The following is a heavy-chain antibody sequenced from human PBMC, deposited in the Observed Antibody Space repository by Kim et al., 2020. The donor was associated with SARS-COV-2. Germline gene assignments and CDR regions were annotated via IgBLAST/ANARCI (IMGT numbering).Heavy chain of an antibody. J-gene: IGHJ6*02. CDR3: ARRGPLGFGELLGGSDYYYYYGMDV. Sequence: GGSLRLSCAASGFTFSDYYMSWIRQAPGKGLEWVSYISSSGSTIYYADSVKGRFTISRDNAKNSLYLQMNSLRAEDTAVYYCARRGPLGFGELLGGSDYYYYYGMDVWGQGTTVTVSS. V-gene: IGHV3-11*01. D-gene: IGHD3-10*01. CDR2: ISSSGSTI. CDR1: GFTFSDYY.